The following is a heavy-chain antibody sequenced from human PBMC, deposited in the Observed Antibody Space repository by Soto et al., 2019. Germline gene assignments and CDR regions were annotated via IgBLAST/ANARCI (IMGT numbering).Heavy chain of an antibody. CDR1: GFTFSSYA. V-gene: IGHV3-30-3*01. CDR3: ARDFLLGSSSWSMSLAFDI. D-gene: IGHD6-13*01. Sequence: QVQLVESGGGVVQPGRSLRLSCAASGFTFSSYAMHWVRQAPGKGLEWVAVISYDGSNNYYADSVKGRFTISRDNSKNTLYLQMHSLRAEDTAVYYCARDFLLGSSSWSMSLAFDIWGQGTMVTVSS. CDR2: ISYDGSNN. J-gene: IGHJ3*02.